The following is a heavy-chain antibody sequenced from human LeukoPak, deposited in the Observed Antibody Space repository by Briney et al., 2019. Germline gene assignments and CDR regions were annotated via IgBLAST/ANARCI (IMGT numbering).Heavy chain of an antibody. J-gene: IGHJ6*02. Sequence: PGGSLRLSCAASGFTFSDYYMSWIRQAPGKGLEWVSYISSSGSTIYYADSVKGRFTISRDNAKNSLYLQMNSLRAEDTAVYYCARDALLWFGELDVYYYYGMDVWGQGTTVTVSS. CDR1: GFTFSDYY. V-gene: IGHV3-11*01. CDR2: ISSSGSTI. CDR3: ARDALLWFGELDVYYYYGMDV. D-gene: IGHD3-10*01.